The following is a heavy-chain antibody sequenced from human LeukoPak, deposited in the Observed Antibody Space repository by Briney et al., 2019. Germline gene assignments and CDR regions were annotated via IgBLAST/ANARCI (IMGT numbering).Heavy chain of an antibody. CDR3: AHIRGGGNSGLFDY. J-gene: IGHJ4*02. CDR1: GFLLSTSAMG. Sequence: SGPTLVNPTQTLTLTCTFSGFLLSTSAMGVGWIRQPPGKALEWLALIYWDDDKRYSPSLKSRFTITKDTSKNQVVLTMTNMEPVDTATYYCAHIRGGGNSGLFDYWGQGTLVTVSS. D-gene: IGHD4-23*01. CDR2: IYWDDDK. V-gene: IGHV2-5*02.